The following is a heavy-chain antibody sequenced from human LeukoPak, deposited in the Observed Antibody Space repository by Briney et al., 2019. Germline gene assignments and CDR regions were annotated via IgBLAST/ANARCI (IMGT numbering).Heavy chain of an antibody. CDR1: GGSFSGYY. V-gene: IGHV4-34*01. CDR2: INHSGST. D-gene: IGHD3-16*02. J-gene: IGHJ4*02. Sequence: SETLSLTCAVYGGSFSGYYWSWIRQPPGKGLEWIGEINHSGSTNYNPSLKSRVTISVDTSKNQFSLKLSSVTAAGTAVYYCARTVPGGIDRGYYFDYWGQGTLVTVSS. CDR3: ARTVPGGIDRGYYFDY.